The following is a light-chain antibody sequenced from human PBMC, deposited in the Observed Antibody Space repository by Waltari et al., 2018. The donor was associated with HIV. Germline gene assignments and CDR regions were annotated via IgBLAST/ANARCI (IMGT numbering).Light chain of an antibody. CDR3: QQADSHQWT. V-gene: IGKV1-12*01. CDR2: AAS. Sequence: DIQMTQSPSSVSASVGDRVTITCRASQGISSWLAWYQQKPGKAPKLLMYAASTLLSGVPSRFSGSGSGTDFTLTIRGLQPEDSATYYCQQADSHQWTFGQGTRVEIK. J-gene: IGKJ1*01. CDR1: QGISSW.